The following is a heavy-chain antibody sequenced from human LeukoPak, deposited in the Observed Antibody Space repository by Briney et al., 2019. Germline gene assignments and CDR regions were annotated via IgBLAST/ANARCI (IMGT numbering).Heavy chain of an antibody. CDR2: IYSGGST. CDR3: ARGITMLQGADGGFDY. J-gene: IGHJ4*02. Sequence: GGSLRLSCAASGFTVSSNYMSWVRQAPGKGLEWVSVIYSGGSTYYADSVKGRFTISRDNSKNTLYLQMNSLRAEDTAVYYCARGITMLQGADGGFDYWGQGTLVTVSS. V-gene: IGHV3-53*01. D-gene: IGHD3-10*01. CDR1: GFTVSSNY.